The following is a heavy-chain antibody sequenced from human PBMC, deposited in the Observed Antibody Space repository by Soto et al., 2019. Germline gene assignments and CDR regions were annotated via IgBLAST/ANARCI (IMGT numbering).Heavy chain of an antibody. J-gene: IGHJ4*02. CDR2: ISYDGSNK. Sequence: QVQLVESGGGVVQPGRSLRLSCAASGFTFSSYAMHWVRQAPGKGQEWVAVISYDGSNKYYADSVKGRFTISRDNSKNTLYLQMNSLRAEDTAVYYCARDLEVATIYYFDYWGQGTLVTVSS. CDR1: GFTFSSYA. CDR3: ARDLEVATIYYFDY. D-gene: IGHD5-12*01. V-gene: IGHV3-30-3*01.